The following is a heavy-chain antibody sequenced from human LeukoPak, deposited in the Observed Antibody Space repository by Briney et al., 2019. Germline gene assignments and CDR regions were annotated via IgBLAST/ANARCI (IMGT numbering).Heavy chain of an antibody. J-gene: IGHJ4*02. CDR1: GFTFTTYA. D-gene: IGHD3-22*01. CDR3: AKARNYYGSSGILDY. V-gene: IGHV3-30*09. Sequence: GGSLRLSCAASGFTFTTYAMYWIRQDPGKGLEWVAVISYDGSNKYYADSVKGRFAISRDNSKNTLYLQMDSLRTEDTAVYYCAKARNYYGSSGILDYWGQGTLVTVSS. CDR2: ISYDGSNK.